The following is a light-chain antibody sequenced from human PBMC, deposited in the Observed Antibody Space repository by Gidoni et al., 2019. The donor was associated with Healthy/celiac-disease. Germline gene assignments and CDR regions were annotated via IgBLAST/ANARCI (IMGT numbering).Light chain of an antibody. Sequence: DIVMTQSPDSLAVSLGERATINCKSSQSVLYSSNNKNDLAWYQQKPGQPPKLLIYWASTRESGVPDRFSGSGSGTDFTLTISSLQAEDVAVYYCQQYYSATVTFGPGTKVDIK. J-gene: IGKJ3*01. CDR2: WAS. CDR3: QQYYSATVT. V-gene: IGKV4-1*01. CDR1: QSVLYSSNNKND.